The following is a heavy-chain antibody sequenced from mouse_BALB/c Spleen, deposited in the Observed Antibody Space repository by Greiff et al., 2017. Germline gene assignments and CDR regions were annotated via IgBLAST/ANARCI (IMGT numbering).Heavy chain of an antibody. Sequence: EVKLQESGPSLVKPSQTLSLTCSVTGDSITSGYWNWIRKFPGNKLEYMGYISYSGSTYYNPSLKSRISITRDTSKNQYYLQLNSVTTEDTATYYCARAGYRYDGTGYAMDYWGQGTSVTVSS. J-gene: IGHJ4*01. CDR3: ARAGYRYDGTGYAMDY. CDR1: GDSITSGY. D-gene: IGHD2-14*01. V-gene: IGHV3-8*02. CDR2: ISYSGST.